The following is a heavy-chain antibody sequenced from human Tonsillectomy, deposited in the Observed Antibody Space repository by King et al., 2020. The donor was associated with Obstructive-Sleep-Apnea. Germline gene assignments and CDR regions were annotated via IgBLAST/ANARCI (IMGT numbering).Heavy chain of an antibody. CDR2: IYYRVIT. D-gene: IGHD1-1*01. Sequence: QLQESGPGLVRPSETLSLTCTVPGGSITNYYWGWIRQPPGKGLEWIGYIYYRVITDYNPALRGRVTISVDTSKNKLSLRVTPVTAADTAEYFCARWNEGFDYWGQGTLVTVSS. V-gene: IGHV4-59*08. J-gene: IGHJ4*02. CDR1: GGSITNYY. CDR3: ARWNEGFDY.